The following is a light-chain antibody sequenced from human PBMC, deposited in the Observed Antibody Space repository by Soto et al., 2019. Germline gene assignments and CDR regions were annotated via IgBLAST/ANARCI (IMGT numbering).Light chain of an antibody. CDR3: ATWDDSLNGYV. CDR2: GNN. Sequence: QSVLTQPPSASGIPGQRVTISCSGSSSNIGSNTVIWYQQLPGTAPNLLIFGNNQRPSGVPDRFSGSKSGTSASLAISGLQSEDEADYYCATWDDSLNGYVFGTGTKVTVL. V-gene: IGLV1-44*01. CDR1: SSNIGSNT. J-gene: IGLJ1*01.